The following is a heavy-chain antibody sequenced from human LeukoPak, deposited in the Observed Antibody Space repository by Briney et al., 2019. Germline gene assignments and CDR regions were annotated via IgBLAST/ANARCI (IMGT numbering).Heavy chain of an antibody. J-gene: IGHJ3*02. CDR2: MSPNSGNT. D-gene: IGHD2-2*01. V-gene: IGHV1-8*01. CDR3: ARGGYCSSTSCSDAFDI. CDR1: GYTFTSYD. Sequence: ASVKVSCKASGYTFTSYDINWVRQATGQGLEWMGWMSPNSGNTGYAQKFQGRVTMTRNTSISTAYMELSSLRSEDTAVYYCARGGYCSSTSCSDAFDIWGQGTMVTVSS.